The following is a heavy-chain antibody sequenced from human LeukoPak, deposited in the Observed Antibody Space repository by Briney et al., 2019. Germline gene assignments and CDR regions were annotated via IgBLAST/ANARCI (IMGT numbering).Heavy chain of an antibody. Sequence: PGGSLRLSCAASGSTFSSYGMHWVRQAPGKGLEWVAVISYDGSNKYYADSVKGRFTISRDNSKNTLYLQMNSLRAEDTAVYYCAKDRAFFRNGMDVWGKGTTVTVSS. CDR2: ISYDGSNK. V-gene: IGHV3-30*18. J-gene: IGHJ6*04. D-gene: IGHD3-3*02. CDR1: GSTFSSYG. CDR3: AKDRAFFRNGMDV.